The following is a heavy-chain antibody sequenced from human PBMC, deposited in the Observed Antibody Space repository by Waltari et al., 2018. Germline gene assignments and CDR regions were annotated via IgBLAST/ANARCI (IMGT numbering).Heavy chain of an antibody. V-gene: IGHV3-9*03. CDR2: ISWNSGSI. J-gene: IGHJ5*02. CDR1: GFTFDDYA. CDR3: ATSRGYSYGLEA. D-gene: IGHD5-18*01. Sequence: EVQLVESGGGLVQPGRSLRLSCAASGFTFDDYALTWVRQAPGKGLEWVSGISWNSGSIGYADSVKGRFTISRDNAKNSLYLQMNSLRAEDMALYYCATSRGYSYGLEAWGQGTLVTVSS.